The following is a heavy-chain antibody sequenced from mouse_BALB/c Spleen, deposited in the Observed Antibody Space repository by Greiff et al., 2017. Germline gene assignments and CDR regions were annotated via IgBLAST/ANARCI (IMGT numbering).Heavy chain of an antibody. J-gene: IGHJ2*01. V-gene: IGHV1-5*01. CDR3: TNYYGYLYFDY. CDR2: IYPGNSDT. Sequence: DVQLQESGTVLARPGASVKMSCKASGYTFTSYWMHWVKQRPGQGLEWIGAIYPGNSDTSYNQKFKGKAKLTAVTSTSTAYMELSSLTNEDSAVYYCTNYYGYLYFDYWGQGTTLTVSS. D-gene: IGHD1-2*01. CDR1: GYTFTSYW.